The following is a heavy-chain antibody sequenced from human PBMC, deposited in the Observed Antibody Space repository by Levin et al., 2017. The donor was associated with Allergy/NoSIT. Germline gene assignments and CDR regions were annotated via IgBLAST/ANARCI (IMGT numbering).Heavy chain of an antibody. D-gene: IGHD3-16*01. J-gene: IGHJ4*02. V-gene: IGHV1-69*13. CDR3: ARGISGLRQTYFDY. CDR1: GGTFSSYA. CDR2: IIPIFGTA. Sequence: ASVKVSCKASGGTFSSYAISWVRQAPGQGLEWMGGIIPIFGTANYAQKFQGRVTITADESTSTAYMELSSLRSEDTAVYYCARGISGLRQTYFDYWGQGTLVTVSS.